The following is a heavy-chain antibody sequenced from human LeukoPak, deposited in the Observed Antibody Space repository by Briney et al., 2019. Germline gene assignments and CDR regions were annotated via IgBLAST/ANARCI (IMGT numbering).Heavy chain of an antibody. Sequence: ASVKVSCKASGYTFTSYGISWVRQAPGQGLERMGWISAYNGNTNYAQKLQGRVTMTTDTSTSTAYMELRSLRSDDTAVYYCARAPTAHGYGYPYFDYGGREPRVPVPS. CDR2: ISAYNGNT. CDR3: ARAPTAHGYGYPYFDY. J-gene: IGHJ4*02. CDR1: GYTFTSYG. D-gene: IGHD5-18*01. V-gene: IGHV1-18*04.